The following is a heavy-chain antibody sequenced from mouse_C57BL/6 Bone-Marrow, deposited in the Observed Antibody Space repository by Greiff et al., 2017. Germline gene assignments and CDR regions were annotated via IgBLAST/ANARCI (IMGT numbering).Heavy chain of an antibody. D-gene: IGHD2-3*01. CDR3: ARWGWLLYWYFDV. J-gene: IGHJ1*03. CDR1: GYAFTNYL. CDR2: INPGSGGT. Sequence: QVQLQQSGAELVRPGTSVKVSCKASGYAFTNYLIEWVKQRPGQGLEWIGVINPGSGGTNYNETFKGKATLTADKSSSTAYMQLSSLTSEDSAVYFCARWGWLLYWYFDVWGTGTTVTVSS. V-gene: IGHV1-54*01.